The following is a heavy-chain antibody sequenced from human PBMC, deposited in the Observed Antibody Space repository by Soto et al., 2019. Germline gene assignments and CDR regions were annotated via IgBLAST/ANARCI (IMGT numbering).Heavy chain of an antibody. Sequence: TSETLSLTCTVSGVSISGGTFYWTWIRQHPGGGLEWIGYIYSSGSTYYSPSLNSRLLISKDTSKNQFSLKLNSVTAADTAVYFCATFGGPPGLNWFDPWGQGTPVTVSS. D-gene: IGHD3-3*01. CDR2: IYSSGST. J-gene: IGHJ5*02. CDR1: GVSISGGTFY. V-gene: IGHV4-31*03. CDR3: ATFGGPPGLNWFDP.